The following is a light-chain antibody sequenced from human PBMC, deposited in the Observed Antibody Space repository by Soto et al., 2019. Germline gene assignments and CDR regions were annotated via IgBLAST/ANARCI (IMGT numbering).Light chain of an antibody. Sequence: EIVLTQSPATLSLSPGERATLSCRASQSISSYLAWHQQKPGQAPRLLIYDASNRATGIPARFSGGGTGTDFTLTISSLEPEDFAVYYCQQRGNWPPTFGGGTKVEIK. CDR3: QQRGNWPPT. CDR1: QSISSY. CDR2: DAS. V-gene: IGKV3-11*01. J-gene: IGKJ4*01.